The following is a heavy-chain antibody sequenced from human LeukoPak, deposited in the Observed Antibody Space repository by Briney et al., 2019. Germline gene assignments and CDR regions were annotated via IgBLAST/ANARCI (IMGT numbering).Heavy chain of an antibody. CDR2: IRVKAYGGTT. D-gene: IGHD4-17*01. CDR3: TRDRRGDYPHFDY. CDR1: GFTFGDYA. Sequence: GGSLRLSCTGSGFTFGDYAVSWVRQAPGKGLEWVGFIRVKAYGGTTEYAASVKGRFIISRDDSKSIAYLQMNSLETEDTAVYYCTRDRRGDYPHFDYRGQGTLVTVSS. J-gene: IGHJ4*02. V-gene: IGHV3-49*04.